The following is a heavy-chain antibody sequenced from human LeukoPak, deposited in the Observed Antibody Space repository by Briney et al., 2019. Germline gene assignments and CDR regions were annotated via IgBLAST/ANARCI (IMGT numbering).Heavy chain of an antibody. D-gene: IGHD4-17*01. Sequence: GGSLRLSCAASGFTVSSNYMSWVRQAPGKGLEWVSVIYSGGSTYYADSVKGRFTISRDNSKNTLYLQMNSLRAEDTAVYYCAKDLMGTTVTIELYDYWGQGTLVTVSS. J-gene: IGHJ4*02. CDR1: GFTVSSNY. CDR3: AKDLMGTTVTIELYDY. CDR2: IYSGGST. V-gene: IGHV3-53*05.